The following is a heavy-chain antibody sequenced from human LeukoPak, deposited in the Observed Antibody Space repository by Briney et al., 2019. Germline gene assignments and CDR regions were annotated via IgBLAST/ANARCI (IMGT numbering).Heavy chain of an antibody. CDR2: ISSSGSTI. V-gene: IGHV3-11*04. D-gene: IGHD4-23*01. Sequence: GGSLRLSCAASGFTFSDYYMSWIRQAPGKGLEWVSYISSSGSTIYYADSVKGRFTISRDNAKNSLYLQMNSLRAEDTAVYYCARCGYSYYYYYYMDVWGKGTTVTVSS. CDR1: GFTFSDYY. J-gene: IGHJ6*03. CDR3: ARCGYSYYYYYYMDV.